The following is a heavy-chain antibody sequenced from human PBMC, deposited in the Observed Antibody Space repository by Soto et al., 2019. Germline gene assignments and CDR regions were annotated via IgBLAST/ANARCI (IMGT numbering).Heavy chain of an antibody. CDR2: ISYDGSNK. CDR1: GFSFTAYG. D-gene: IGHD3-10*01. V-gene: IGHV3-30*18. CDR3: AKPVWSGSLGGYYFDY. J-gene: IGHJ4*02. Sequence: QVQLVESGGGVVQPGRSLRLSCAASGFSFTAYGMHWVRQAPGKGLEWVAVISYDGSNKYYADSVKGRFTISRDNSKNTLYLQMNSLRAEDTAVYYCAKPVWSGSLGGYYFDYWGQGTLVTVSS.